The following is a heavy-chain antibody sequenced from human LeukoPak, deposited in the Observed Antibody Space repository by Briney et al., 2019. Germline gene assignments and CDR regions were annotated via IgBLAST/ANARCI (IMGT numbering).Heavy chain of an antibody. D-gene: IGHD3-22*01. CDR1: GYTLTSYW. Sequence: GESLKISCKGSGYTLTSYWIGWVRQMPGKGLEWMGIIYPGDSDTRYSPSFQGQVTISADKSISTAYLQWSSLKASDTAMYYCARVPPDYYDSSGYFDYWGQGTLVTVSS. CDR2: IYPGDSDT. V-gene: IGHV5-51*01. CDR3: ARVPPDYYDSSGYFDY. J-gene: IGHJ4*02.